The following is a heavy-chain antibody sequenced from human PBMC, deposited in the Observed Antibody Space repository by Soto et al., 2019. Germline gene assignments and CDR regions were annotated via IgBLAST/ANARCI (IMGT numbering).Heavy chain of an antibody. V-gene: IGHV1-18*01. CDR2: ISAYNGDT. J-gene: IGHJ3*02. CDR1: GYTFTSYG. Sequence: QVQLVQSGAEVKKPGASVKVSCKASGYTFTSYGISWVRQAPGQGLEWMGWISAYNGDTNYAQKLQGRVTMTTDTATSTAEMELRGLRSDDTAVYYCVSTVTIGGGGAFDIWGQGTMVTVSS. CDR3: VSTVTIGGGGAFDI. D-gene: IGHD4-17*01.